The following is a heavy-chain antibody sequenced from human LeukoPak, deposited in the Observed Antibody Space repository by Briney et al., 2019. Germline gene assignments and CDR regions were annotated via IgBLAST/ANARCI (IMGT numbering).Heavy chain of an antibody. Sequence: GASVNVSCKASGYTLTSYGISGVRQAPGQGREGVGWISAYNGNTNYAQKLQDRVTMTTNTSTNTAHMEPRRLRSDGAAVYYCARGGLGHYYDSSGYCVRLDAFDIGGQGTMVTVSS. D-gene: IGHD3-22*01. V-gene: IGHV1-18*01. CDR2: ISAYNGNT. CDR3: ARGGLGHYYDSSGYCVRLDAFDI. CDR1: GYTLTSYG. J-gene: IGHJ3*02.